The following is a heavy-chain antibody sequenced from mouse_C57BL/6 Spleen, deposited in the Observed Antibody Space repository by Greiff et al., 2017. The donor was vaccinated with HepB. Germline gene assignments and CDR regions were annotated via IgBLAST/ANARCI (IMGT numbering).Heavy chain of an antibody. CDR1: GFNIKDYY. D-gene: IGHD3-2*02. CDR2: IDPEDGDT. V-gene: IGHV14-1*01. J-gene: IGHJ2*01. CDR3: TTETAQATPAWFAY. Sequence: VQLQQSGAELVRPGASVKLSCTASGFNIKDYYMHWVKQRPEQGLEWIGRIDPEDGDTEYAPKFQGKATMTADTSSNTAYLQLSSLTSEDTAVYYCTTETAQATPAWFAYWGQGTTLTVSS.